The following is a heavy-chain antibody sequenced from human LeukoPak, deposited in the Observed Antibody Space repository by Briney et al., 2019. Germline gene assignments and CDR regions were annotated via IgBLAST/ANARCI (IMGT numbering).Heavy chain of an antibody. CDR1: GFTFSSYG. CDR2: IWYVGSNK. V-gene: IGHV3-33*01. Sequence: GGSLRLSCAASGFTFSSYGMHWVRQAPGKGLEWVAVIWYVGSNKYYADSVKGRFTISRDNSKTTPYLQMNSLRAEDTAVYYCAREVTGYFDYWGQGTLVTVSS. J-gene: IGHJ4*02. D-gene: IGHD2-8*02. CDR3: AREVTGYFDY.